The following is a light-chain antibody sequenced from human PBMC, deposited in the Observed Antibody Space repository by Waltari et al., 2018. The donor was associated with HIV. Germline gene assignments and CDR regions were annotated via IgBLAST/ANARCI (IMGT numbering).Light chain of an antibody. CDR2: DAS. J-gene: IGKJ4*01. V-gene: IGKV3-15*01. CDR1: QSVNDD. Sequence: EIVMTQSPAPLSLSPGERFTLSCRASQSVNDDLAWYQQKPGQAPSLLIYDASTRATGVPARFSGSGSGTEFTLTISSLQSEDFAVYYCQQYNNWPPLTFGGGTRVEIK. CDR3: QQYNNWPPLT.